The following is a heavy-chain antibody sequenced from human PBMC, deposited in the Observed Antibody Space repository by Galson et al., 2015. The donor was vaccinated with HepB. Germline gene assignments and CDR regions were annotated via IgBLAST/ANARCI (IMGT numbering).Heavy chain of an antibody. D-gene: IGHD2-2*01. CDR1: GFTFSSYS. CDR3: ARDHCSTTGCMGVSDY. Sequence: SMRLSCADSGFTFSSYSMNWVRQAPGKGLEWVSYISTGGSTIYYADSVKGRFTISRDNAKNSLYLQMNSLRADDTAVYYCARDHCSTTGCMGVSDYWGQGTLVTVSS. V-gene: IGHV3-48*04. J-gene: IGHJ4*02. CDR2: ISTGGSTI.